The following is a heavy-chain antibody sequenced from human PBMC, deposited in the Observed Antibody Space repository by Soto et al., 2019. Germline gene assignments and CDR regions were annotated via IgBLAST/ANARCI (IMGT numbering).Heavy chain of an antibody. CDR3: ARVKERIAAAFRAFDI. J-gene: IGHJ3*02. D-gene: IGHD6-13*01. CDR2: IIPIFGTA. Sequence: QVQLVQSGAEVKKPGSSVKVSCKASGGTFSSYAISWVRQAPGQGLEWMGGIIPIFGTANYAQKFQGRVTITADESTSTAYMELSSLRSEDTAVYYCARVKERIAAAFRAFDIWGQGTMVTVSS. CDR1: GGTFSSYA. V-gene: IGHV1-69*01.